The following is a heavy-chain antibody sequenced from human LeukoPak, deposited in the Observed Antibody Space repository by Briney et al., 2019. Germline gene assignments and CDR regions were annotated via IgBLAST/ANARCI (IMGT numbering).Heavy chain of an antibody. J-gene: IGHJ3*02. CDR1: GASISSYF. Sequence: SETLSLTCTVSGASISSYFWTWIRHSPGKGLEWIGYISNIGSTNYNPSLKSRVTISGGTSKNQFSLKLSSVTAADTAVYYCTRDRSALDTWGQGTMVTVSS. CDR3: TRDRSALDT. CDR2: ISNIGST. V-gene: IGHV4-59*01.